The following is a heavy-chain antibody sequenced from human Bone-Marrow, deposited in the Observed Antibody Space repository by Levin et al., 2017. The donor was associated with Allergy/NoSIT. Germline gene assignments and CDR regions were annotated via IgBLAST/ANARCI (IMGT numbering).Heavy chain of an antibody. CDR3: VKDHRYNDYDYNFYDY. D-gene: IGHD5-12*01. J-gene: IGHJ4*02. CDR2: VSSNGDKT. Sequence: GGSLRLSCSASGFIFSNYPMQWVRQAPGKGLEYVSTVSSNGDKTYYTDSVKGRFTISRDNSKNTVFLQMSSLRAEDTAVYYCVKDHRYNDYDYNFYDYWGQGTPVTVSS. V-gene: IGHV3-64D*06. CDR1: GFIFSNYP.